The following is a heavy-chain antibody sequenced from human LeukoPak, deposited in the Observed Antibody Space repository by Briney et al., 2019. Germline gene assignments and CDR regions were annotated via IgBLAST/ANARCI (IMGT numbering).Heavy chain of an antibody. CDR3: ARGAPAGTDNWFDP. Sequence: SQTLSLTCAVSGVSISSGGYAWGWLRQRPGKGLEWIGYIYHSGSTYYNPSLKSRVTISVDRSKNQFPLKLSSATASDTAVYYCARGAPAGTDNWFDPWGQGTLVTVSS. CDR2: IYHSGST. D-gene: IGHD6-13*01. J-gene: IGHJ5*02. V-gene: IGHV4-30-2*01. CDR1: GVSISSGGYA.